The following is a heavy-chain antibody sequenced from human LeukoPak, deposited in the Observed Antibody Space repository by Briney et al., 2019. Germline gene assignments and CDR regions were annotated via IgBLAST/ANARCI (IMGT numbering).Heavy chain of an antibody. Sequence: GGSLRLSCAASGFTVSSNYMSWVRQAPGKGLEWVSVIYSGGSTYYADSVKGRFTISRDNSKNTLYLQTNSLRAEDTAVYYCAREFRMATIKGAFDIWGQGTMVTVSS. CDR2: IYSGGST. CDR1: GFTVSSNY. V-gene: IGHV3-53*01. D-gene: IGHD5-24*01. J-gene: IGHJ3*02. CDR3: AREFRMATIKGAFDI.